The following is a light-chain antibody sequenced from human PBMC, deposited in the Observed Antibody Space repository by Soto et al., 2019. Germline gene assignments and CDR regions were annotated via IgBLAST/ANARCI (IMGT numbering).Light chain of an antibody. CDR2: GAS. CDR1: QSVSSTY. Sequence: EIVLTQSPGPLSLSPGERATLSCRASQSVSSTYLTWYQQKPGQALRLLIYGASSRATGIPDRFSGSGSGSDFSLTFSRVDPEDVGVYYCQHYGSSPPTYTFAHGPKVEIK. V-gene: IGKV3-20*01. J-gene: IGKJ2*01. CDR3: QHYGSSPPTYT.